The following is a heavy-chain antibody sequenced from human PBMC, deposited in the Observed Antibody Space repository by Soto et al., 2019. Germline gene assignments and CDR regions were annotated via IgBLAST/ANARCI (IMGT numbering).Heavy chain of an antibody. CDR2: IFSSGTT. CDR3: ARVPSPFDFYYAMDV. J-gene: IGHJ6*02. Sequence: QVQLRESGPGLVMPSQTLSLTCTVSGDSIGSGNKYWSWIRQAPGKGLEWIGYIFSSGTTYYNPSLKSRLPRSLDTSQNQFSLKLNSVTAADTAVYFCARVPSPFDFYYAMDVWGQGTTVTVSS. D-gene: IGHD3-16*01. CDR1: GDSIGSGNKY. V-gene: IGHV4-30-4*01.